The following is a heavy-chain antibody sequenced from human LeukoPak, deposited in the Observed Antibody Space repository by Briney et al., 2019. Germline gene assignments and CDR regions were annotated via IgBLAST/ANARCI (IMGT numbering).Heavy chain of an antibody. CDR1: DSSISTYY. CDR3: ARASSGYSLFDY. CDR2: IYYTGST. V-gene: IGHV4-59*01. D-gene: IGHD3-22*01. J-gene: IGHJ4*02. Sequence: SETLSLTCTVSDSSISTYYWSWIRQPPGKGLEWIGYIYYTGSTNYNPSLKSRVTISVDTSKNQFSLKLSSVTAADTAMYYCARASSGYSLFDYWGQGTLVTVSS.